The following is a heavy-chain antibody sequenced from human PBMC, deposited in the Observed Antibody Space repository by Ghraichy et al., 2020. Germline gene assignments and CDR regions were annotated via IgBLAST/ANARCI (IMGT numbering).Heavy chain of an antibody. CDR2: ISGSGGST. Sequence: GGSLRLSCAASGFTFSSYAMSWVRQAPGKGLEWVSAISGSGGSTYYADSVKGRFTISRDNSKNTLYLQMNSLRAEDTAVYYCAKDDLTVVVASTPYYFDYWGQGPLVTVSS. CDR3: AKDDLTVVVASTPYYFDY. V-gene: IGHV3-23*01. J-gene: IGHJ4*02. CDR1: GFTFSSYA. D-gene: IGHD2-15*01.